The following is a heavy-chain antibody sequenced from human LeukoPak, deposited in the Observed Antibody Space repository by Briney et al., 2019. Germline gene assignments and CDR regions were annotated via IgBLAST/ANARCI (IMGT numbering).Heavy chain of an antibody. J-gene: IGHJ3*02. CDR1: GYSFTSYW. V-gene: IGHV5-51*01. Sequence: GESLKISCKGSGYSFTSYWIGWVRQMPGKGLEWMGIIYPGDSYTRYSPSFQGQVTISADKSISTAYLQWSSLKASDTAIYYCARRGYYYGSGSYYIDAFDIWGQGTMVTVSS. CDR3: ARRGYYYGSGSYYIDAFDI. CDR2: IYPGDSYT. D-gene: IGHD3-10*01.